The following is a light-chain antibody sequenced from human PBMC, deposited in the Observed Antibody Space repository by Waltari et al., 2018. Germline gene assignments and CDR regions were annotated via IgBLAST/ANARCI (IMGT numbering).Light chain of an antibody. CDR3: QQRSNWPLT. CDR2: DAS. CDR1: QSVSSY. J-gene: IGKJ4*01. Sequence: EIVLTQSPATLSLSPGERATLSCRASQSVSSYLAWYQQKPGQAPRPLICDASNRATGIPARFSGSGSGTVFTLAISSLDPEDFAVYYCQQRSNWPLTFGGGTKVEIK. V-gene: IGKV3-11*01.